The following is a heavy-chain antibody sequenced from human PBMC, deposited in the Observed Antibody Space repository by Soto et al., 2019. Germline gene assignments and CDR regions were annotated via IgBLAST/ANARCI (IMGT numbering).Heavy chain of an antibody. Sequence: GASVKVSCKASGYTFTSYAMHWVRQAPGQRLEWMGWINAGNGNTKYSQKFQGRVTITRDTSASTAYMELSSLRSEDTAVYYCARELGRGYCSFCSCYTANDWFDPCGQXTLVTVSA. D-gene: IGHD2-15*01. J-gene: IGHJ5*02. V-gene: IGHV1-3*01. CDR3: ARELGRGYCSFCSCYTANDWFDP. CDR2: INAGNGNT. CDR1: GYTFTSYA.